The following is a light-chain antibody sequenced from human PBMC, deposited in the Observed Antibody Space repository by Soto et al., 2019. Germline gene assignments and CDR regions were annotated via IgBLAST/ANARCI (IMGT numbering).Light chain of an antibody. CDR2: DVS. CDR3: CSYAGSASYV. V-gene: IGLV2-11*01. Sequence: QSVLTQPRSVSGSPGQSVTISCTGTSGDVGYYNYVSWYQQHPGKAPKVMIYDVSERPSGVPDRFSGSKSGNTASLTISGLQAEDEADYYCCSYAGSASYVFGTGTKLTVL. J-gene: IGLJ1*01. CDR1: SGDVGYYNY.